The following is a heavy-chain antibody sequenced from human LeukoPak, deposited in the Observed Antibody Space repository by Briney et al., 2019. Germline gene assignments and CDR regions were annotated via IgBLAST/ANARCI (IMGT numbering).Heavy chain of an antibody. Sequence: PGGSLRLSCAASGFTFSSYWMSWVRQAPGKGLEWVANIKQDGSGKYYVDSVKGRFTISRDNAKNSLYLQMNSLRAEDTAVYYCARPKCGGSCYRTQPYYFDYWGQGTLVTVSS. CDR1: GFTFSSYW. CDR3: ARPKCGGSCYRTQPYYFDY. J-gene: IGHJ4*02. V-gene: IGHV3-7*01. CDR2: IKQDGSGK. D-gene: IGHD2-15*01.